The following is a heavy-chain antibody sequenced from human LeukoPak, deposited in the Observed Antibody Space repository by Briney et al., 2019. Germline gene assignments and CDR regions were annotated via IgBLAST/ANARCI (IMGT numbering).Heavy chain of an antibody. J-gene: IGHJ4*02. D-gene: IGHD2-8*02. CDR2: MNPNSGNT. CDR3: ARAHCTGGFCPALY. V-gene: IGHV1-8*01. CDR1: GYTFTSYD. Sequence: APVKVSCKASGYTFTSYDINWVRQAAGQGLEWLGWMNPNSGNTGYAQQFQGRVTMTRSTSISTAYMELSSLKSEDTAVYYCARAHCTGGFCPALYWGQGTLVTVSS.